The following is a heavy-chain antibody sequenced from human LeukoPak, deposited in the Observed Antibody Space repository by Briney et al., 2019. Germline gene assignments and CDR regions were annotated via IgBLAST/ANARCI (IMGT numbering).Heavy chain of an antibody. J-gene: IGHJ5*02. CDR2: IYSSGST. CDR3: ARDSGTTGEVKFDP. D-gene: IGHD3-10*01. CDR1: GGSISRYY. V-gene: IGHV4-4*07. Sequence: SETLSLTCTVSGGSISRYYWSWIRQPAGKGLEWIGRIYSSGSTTYNPSLKSRVTMSIDTSKNQFSLKLSFVTAADTAVYYCARDSGTTGEVKFDPWGQGTLVTVSS.